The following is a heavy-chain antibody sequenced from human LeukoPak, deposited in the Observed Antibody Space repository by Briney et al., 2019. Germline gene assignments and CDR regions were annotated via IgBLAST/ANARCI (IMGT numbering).Heavy chain of an antibody. Sequence: SETLSLTCAVCGGSFSGYYWSWIRQPPGKGLEWIGEINHSGSTNYNPSLKSRVTISVDTSKNQFSLKLSSVTAADTAVYYCARATVVVVAATRLNWFDPWGQGTLVTVSS. V-gene: IGHV4-34*01. J-gene: IGHJ5*02. CDR2: INHSGST. CDR1: GGSFSGYY. D-gene: IGHD2-15*01. CDR3: ARATVVVVAATRLNWFDP.